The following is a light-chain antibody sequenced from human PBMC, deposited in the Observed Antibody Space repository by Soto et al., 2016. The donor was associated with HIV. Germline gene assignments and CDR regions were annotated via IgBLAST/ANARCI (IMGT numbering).Light chain of an antibody. V-gene: IGLV3-21*01. Sequence: SYELTQPPSVSVAPGKTATITCGGNNIGSKSVNWYQQKPGQAPLLVVYDDSDRPSGIPERFSGFNSGKTATLTISRVEAGDEADYYCQVWDSNDQYVFGTGTEVTVL. CDR2: DDS. CDR1: NIGSKS. CDR3: QVWDSNDQYV. J-gene: IGLJ1*01.